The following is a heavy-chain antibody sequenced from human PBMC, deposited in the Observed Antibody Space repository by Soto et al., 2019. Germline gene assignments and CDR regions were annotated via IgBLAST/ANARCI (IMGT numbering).Heavy chain of an antibody. D-gene: IGHD5-12*01. Sequence: SETLSLTCTVSGGSISSGGYYWSWIRQHPGKGLEWIGYIYYSGSTYYNPSLKSRVTISVDTSKNQFSLKLSSVTAADTAVYYCARVATMGYYYGMDVWGQGTTVTVS. V-gene: IGHV4-31*03. CDR1: GGSISSGGYY. CDR3: ARVATMGYYYGMDV. CDR2: IYYSGST. J-gene: IGHJ6*02.